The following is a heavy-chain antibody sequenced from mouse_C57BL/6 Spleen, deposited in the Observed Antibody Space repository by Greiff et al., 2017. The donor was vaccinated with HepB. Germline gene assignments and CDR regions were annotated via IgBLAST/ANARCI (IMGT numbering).Heavy chain of an antibody. Sequence: EVKLMESGPGLVKPSQSLSLTCSVTGYSITSGYYWNWIRQFPGNKLEWMGYISYDGSNNYNPSLKNRISITRDTSKNQFFLKLNSVTTEDTATYYCAREAPSYYYGSSYGYFDVWGTGTTVTVSS. CDR3: AREAPSYYYGSSYGYFDV. J-gene: IGHJ1*03. CDR1: GYSITSGYY. V-gene: IGHV3-6*01. D-gene: IGHD1-1*01. CDR2: ISYDGSN.